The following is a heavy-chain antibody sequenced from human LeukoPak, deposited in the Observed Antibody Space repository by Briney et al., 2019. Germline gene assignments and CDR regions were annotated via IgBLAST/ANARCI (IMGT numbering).Heavy chain of an antibody. J-gene: IGHJ4*02. D-gene: IGHD6-19*01. CDR2: ISSSSSYI. V-gene: IGHV3-21*01. Sequence: GGSLRLSCAASGFTFSSYSMNWVRQAPGKGLEWVSSISSSSSYIYYADSVKGRFTISRDNAKNSLYLQMNSLRAEDTAVYYCARDTVSAVANYWGQGTLVTVSS. CDR1: GFTFSSYS. CDR3: ARDTVSAVANY.